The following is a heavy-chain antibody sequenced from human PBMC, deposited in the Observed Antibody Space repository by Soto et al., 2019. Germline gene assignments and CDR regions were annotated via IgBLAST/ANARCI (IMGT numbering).Heavy chain of an antibody. D-gene: IGHD3-22*01. V-gene: IGHV1-69*01. CDR1: GGTFSSYA. CDR3: ARVAYDSSGYYYPNFAFDI. J-gene: IGHJ3*02. Sequence: QVQLVQSGAEVKKPGSSVKVSCKASGGTFSSYAISWVRQAPGQGLEWMGGIIPIFGTANYAQKFQGRVTSTADESTSTAYMELSSLRSEDTAVYYCARVAYDSSGYYYPNFAFDIWGQGTMVTVSS. CDR2: IIPIFGTA.